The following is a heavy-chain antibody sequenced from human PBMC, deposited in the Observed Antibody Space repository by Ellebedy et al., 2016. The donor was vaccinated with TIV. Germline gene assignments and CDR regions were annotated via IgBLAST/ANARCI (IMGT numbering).Heavy chain of an antibody. D-gene: IGHD3-16*01. V-gene: IGHV1-69*13. J-gene: IGHJ5*02. Sequence: AASVKISCKASSGTFSSYAISWVRQQPGQGLLWMGGVIPIFGTANYAQKFQGRVTITADESTSTDYMELSSLRSEDTAVYYGARGGDHPRWFDPWGQGTLVTVSS. CDR2: VIPIFGTA. CDR1: SGTFSSYA. CDR3: ARGGDHPRWFDP.